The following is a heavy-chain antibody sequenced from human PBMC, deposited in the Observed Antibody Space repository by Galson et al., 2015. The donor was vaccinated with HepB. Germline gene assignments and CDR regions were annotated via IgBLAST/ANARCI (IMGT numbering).Heavy chain of an antibody. CDR2: ISYDGSNK. CDR3: ARARRDGYKNWFDP. V-gene: IGHV3-30*04. J-gene: IGHJ5*02. Sequence: SLRLSCAASGFTFSSYAMHWVRQAPGKGLEWVAVISYDGSNKYYADSVKGRFTISRDNSKNTLYLQMNSLRAEDTAVYYCARARRDGYKNWFDPWGQGTLVTVSS. CDR1: GFTFSSYA. D-gene: IGHD5-24*01.